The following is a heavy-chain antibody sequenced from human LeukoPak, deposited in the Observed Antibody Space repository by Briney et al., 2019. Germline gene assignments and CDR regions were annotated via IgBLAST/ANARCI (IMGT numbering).Heavy chain of an antibody. Sequence: SETLSLTCTVSGVSISSYYWSWIRQPPGKGLEWIGEINHSGITNHNPSLKSRVTISVDTSNNQISLKLSSVTAADTAVYYCARGPGYYFNWGQGTLVTVSS. CDR3: ARGPGYYFN. CDR1: GVSISSYY. J-gene: IGHJ4*02. D-gene: IGHD2/OR15-2a*01. V-gene: IGHV4-34*01. CDR2: INHSGIT.